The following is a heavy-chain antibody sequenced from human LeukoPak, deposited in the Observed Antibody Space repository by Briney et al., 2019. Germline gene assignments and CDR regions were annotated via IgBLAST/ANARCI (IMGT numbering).Heavy chain of an antibody. D-gene: IGHD5-12*01. CDR3: ATYSGFDYGYFDY. Sequence: ASVKVSCKTSGYTFTGYYMHWVRQAPGKGLEWMGGFDPEDGETIYAQKFQGRVTMTEDTSTDTAYMELSSLGSEDTAIYYCATYSGFDYGYFDYWGQGTLVTVSS. CDR1: GYTFTGYY. CDR2: FDPEDGET. V-gene: IGHV1-24*01. J-gene: IGHJ4*02.